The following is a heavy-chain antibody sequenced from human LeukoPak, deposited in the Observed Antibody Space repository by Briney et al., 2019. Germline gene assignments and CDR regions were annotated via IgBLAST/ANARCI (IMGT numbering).Heavy chain of an antibody. V-gene: IGHV4-4*02. Sequence: SETPSLTCAVSGGSISSSNWWSWVRQPPGKGLEWIGEIYHSGSTNYNPSLKSRVTISVDKSKNQFSLKLSSVTAADTAVYYCARDIAAAGSNWFDPWGQGTLVTVSS. J-gene: IGHJ5*02. D-gene: IGHD6-13*01. CDR1: GGSISSSNW. CDR3: ARDIAAAGSNWFDP. CDR2: IYHSGST.